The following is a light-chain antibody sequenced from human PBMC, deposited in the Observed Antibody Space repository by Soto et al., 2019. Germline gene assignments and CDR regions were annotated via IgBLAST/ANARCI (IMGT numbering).Light chain of an antibody. V-gene: IGKV2-28*01. CDR1: QSLLHSNGYNY. Sequence: DVVMTQSPLSLPVTPGEPASISCRSSQSLLHSNGYNYLDWFLQKPGQSPQLLIYLGSTRASGVPDRFSGRGSGTDFTLKISRVEAEDAGVYYCLHALQTPPRYIFGQGTKLDIK. CDR2: LGS. CDR3: LHALQTPPRYI. J-gene: IGKJ2*01.